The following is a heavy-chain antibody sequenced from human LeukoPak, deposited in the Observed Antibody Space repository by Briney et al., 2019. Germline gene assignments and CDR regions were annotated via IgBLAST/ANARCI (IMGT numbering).Heavy chain of an antibody. Sequence: ASVKVSCKVSGYTLTELSMHWVRQAPAKGLEWMGVFDPEDGETIYAQKFQGRVTMTEDTSTDTAYMELSSLRSEDTAVYYCATGIYGDYEIDYWGQGTLVTVSS. CDR3: ATGIYGDYEIDY. CDR1: GYTLTELS. CDR2: FDPEDGET. D-gene: IGHD4-17*01. V-gene: IGHV1-24*01. J-gene: IGHJ4*02.